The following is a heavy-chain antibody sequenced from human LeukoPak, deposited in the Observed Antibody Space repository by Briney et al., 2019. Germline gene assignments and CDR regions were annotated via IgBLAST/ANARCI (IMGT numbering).Heavy chain of an antibody. CDR1: GFSFSAYD. D-gene: IGHD1-26*01. CDR2: ISASGGST. J-gene: IGHJ4*02. CDR3: AKDASSGTYYDY. Sequence: SGGSLRLSCAASGFSFSAYDMSWVRQAPGKGLEWVSAISASGGSTYTTDSVKGRITISRDNSKNTLYLEVNSLRADDTAVYYCAKDASSGTYYDYWGRGTLVTVSS. V-gene: IGHV3-23*01.